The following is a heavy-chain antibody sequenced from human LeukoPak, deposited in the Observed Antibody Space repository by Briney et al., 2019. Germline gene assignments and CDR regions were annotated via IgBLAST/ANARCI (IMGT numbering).Heavy chain of an antibody. CDR3: ARDRAAFYYASGLAY. CDR1: GGSISDYY. J-gene: IGHJ4*02. V-gene: IGHV4-59*01. Sequence: SETLSLTCTASGGSISDYYWSWIRQSPGKGLEWIGYIYDSGATNYNPSLRSRLTISMDTSKTQVSLKMTSVTAADTAVYYCARDRAAFYYASGLAYWSEGILVTVSS. CDR2: IYDSGAT. D-gene: IGHD3-10*01.